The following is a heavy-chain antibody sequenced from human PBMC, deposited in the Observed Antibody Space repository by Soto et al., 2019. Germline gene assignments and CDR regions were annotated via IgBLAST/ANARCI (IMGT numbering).Heavy chain of an antibody. V-gene: IGHV3-33*01. CDR1: GFTFSAYG. Sequence: QVQLVESGGGVVQPGRSLRLSCAASGFTFSAYGMHWVRQAPGKGLEWVAVIWYDGSNKYYADSVRGRFTISRGNSKNTLYLQMNSLRAEDTASYYCARDGSVGNWGQGTLVTVSP. CDR3: ARDGSVGN. CDR2: IWYDGSNK. J-gene: IGHJ4*02. D-gene: IGHD2-15*01.